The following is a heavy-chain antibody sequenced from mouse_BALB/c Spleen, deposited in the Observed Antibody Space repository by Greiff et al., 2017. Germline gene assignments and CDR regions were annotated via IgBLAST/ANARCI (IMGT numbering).Heavy chain of an antibody. CDR3: ARSGTTGYFDV. CDR1: GFNIKDTY. V-gene: IGHV14-3*02. J-gene: IGHJ1*01. CDR2: IDPANGNT. D-gene: IGHD1-1*01. Sequence: VHVKQSGAELVKPGASVKLSCTASGFNIKDTYMHWVKQRPEQGLEWIGRIDPANGNTKYDPKFQGKATITADTSSNTAYLQLSSLTSEDTAVYYCARSGTTGYFDVWGAGTTVTVSS.